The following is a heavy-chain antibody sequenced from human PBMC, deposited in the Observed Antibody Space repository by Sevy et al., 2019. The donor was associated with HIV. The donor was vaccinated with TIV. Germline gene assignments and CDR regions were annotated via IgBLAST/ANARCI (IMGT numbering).Heavy chain of an antibody. CDR2: INHSGST. Sequence: SETLSLTCAVYGGSFSGYYWSWIRQPPGKGLEWIGEINHSGSTNYNPSLKSRVTISVDTSKNQFSLKLSSVTAADTAVYYCARYVSITMVQGVRPTYYGMDVWDQGTTVTVSS. J-gene: IGHJ6*02. CDR1: GGSFSGYY. CDR3: ARYVSITMVQGVRPTYYGMDV. D-gene: IGHD3-10*01. V-gene: IGHV4-34*01.